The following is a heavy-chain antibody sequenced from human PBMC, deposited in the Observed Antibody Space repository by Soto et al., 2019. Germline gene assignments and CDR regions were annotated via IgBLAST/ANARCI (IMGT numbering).Heavy chain of an antibody. CDR3: ARCPKRYSSGWYEIFYYFDY. CDR1: GYTFTSYG. J-gene: IGHJ4*02. V-gene: IGHV1-18*01. CDR2: ISAYNGNT. Sequence: GASVKVSCKASGYTFTSYGISWVRQAPGQGLEWMGWISAYNGNTNYAQKLQGRVTMTTDTSTSTAYMELRSLRSDDTAVYYCARCPKRYSSGWYEIFYYFDYWGQGTQVTVSS. D-gene: IGHD6-19*01.